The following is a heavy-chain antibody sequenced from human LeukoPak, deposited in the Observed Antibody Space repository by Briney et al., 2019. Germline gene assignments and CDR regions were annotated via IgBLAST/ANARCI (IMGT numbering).Heavy chain of an antibody. CDR1: GFTFSKYP. CDR3: APSVLSSFDY. D-gene: IGHD3-3*01. CDR2: ISGNSDSA. Sequence: GGSLRLSCVASGFTFSKYPMTWVRQAPGKGLEWVSSISGNSDSAFYADSVKGRFTIFRDNPKYTLYLQMNSLRAEDAALYFCAPSVLSSFDYWGQGTVVTVSS. V-gene: IGHV3-23*01. J-gene: IGHJ4*02.